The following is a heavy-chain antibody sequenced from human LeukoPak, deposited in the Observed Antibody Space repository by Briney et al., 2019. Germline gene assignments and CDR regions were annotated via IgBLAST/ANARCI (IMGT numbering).Heavy chain of an antibody. Sequence: PSETLSLTCTVSGGSISSYYWSWIRQPPGKGMEWIGYIYYSGSTNYNPSLKSRVTISVDTSKNRFSLKLSSVTAADTAVYYCARQPYGEYKGYYFDYWGQGTLVTVSS. V-gene: IGHV4-59*01. D-gene: IGHD4-17*01. CDR3: ARQPYGEYKGYYFDY. CDR2: IYYSGST. J-gene: IGHJ4*02. CDR1: GGSISSYY.